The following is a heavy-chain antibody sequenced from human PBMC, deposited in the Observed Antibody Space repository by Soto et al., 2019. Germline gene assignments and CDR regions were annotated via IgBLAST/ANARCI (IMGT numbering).Heavy chain of an antibody. CDR3: ASANSGYGLRYIDV. V-gene: IGHV4-34*01. CDR1: GGSFRGDY. Sequence: SATLSLTWAVSGGSFRGDYWSWIRQPPGKGLEWIGEINHSGNTNYNPSLKSRVTISVDTSKNQFSLKLSSVTAADTAVYYCASANSGYGLRYIDVWGKGTTVTVSS. D-gene: IGHD5-12*01. CDR2: INHSGNT. J-gene: IGHJ6*03.